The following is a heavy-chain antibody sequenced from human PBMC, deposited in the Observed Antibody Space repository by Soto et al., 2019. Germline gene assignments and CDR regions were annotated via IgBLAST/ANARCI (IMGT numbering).Heavy chain of an antibody. Sequence: GGSLRLSCRASGFPFIRDAMYWVRQAPGKGLEWVAVISNDGSNRYYADSVRGRFTISRDNSENTLYLQMNSLRTEDTAVYYCARAAYSYSSGFYYGMDVWGQGTTVTVSS. V-gene: IGHV3-30-3*01. CDR3: ARAAYSYSSGFYYGMDV. J-gene: IGHJ6*02. CDR2: ISNDGSNR. CDR1: GFPFIRDA. D-gene: IGHD5-18*01.